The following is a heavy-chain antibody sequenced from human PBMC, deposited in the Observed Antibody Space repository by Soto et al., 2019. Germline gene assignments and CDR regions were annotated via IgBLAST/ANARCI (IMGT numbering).Heavy chain of an antibody. J-gene: IGHJ4*01. V-gene: IGHV3-30*18. CDR1: GFTFSSYA. Sequence: PGGSLRLSCAASGFTFSSYAMSWVRQAPGKGLEWVAVVSSDGRTTYYADSVKGRFTISRDNSKNTLYLQMDSLRPEDTAVYYCAKEIAVAGDLDYWGHGTLVTVSS. CDR3: AKEIAVAGDLDY. D-gene: IGHD6-19*01. CDR2: VSSDGRTT.